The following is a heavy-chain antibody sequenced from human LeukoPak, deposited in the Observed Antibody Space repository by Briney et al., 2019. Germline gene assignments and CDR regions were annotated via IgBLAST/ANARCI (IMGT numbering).Heavy chain of an antibody. D-gene: IGHD3-10*02. CDR2: ISSSGSTI. CDR1: GFTFSDYY. Sequence: GGSLRLSCAASGFTFSDYYMSWIRQAPGKGLEWVSYISSSGSTIYYADSVKGRFTISRDNAKNSLYLQMNSLRTEDTAVYYCARVRDWNYVRGHFDYWGQGPLVTVSS. J-gene: IGHJ4*02. V-gene: IGHV3-11*04. CDR3: ARVRDWNYVRGHFDY.